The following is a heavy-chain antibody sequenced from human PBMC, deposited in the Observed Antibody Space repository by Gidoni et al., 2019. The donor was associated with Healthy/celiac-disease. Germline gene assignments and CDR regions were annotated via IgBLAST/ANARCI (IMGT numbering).Heavy chain of an antibody. CDR2: ISGSGGST. D-gene: IGHD2-2*01. J-gene: IGHJ4*02. Sequence: EVQLFASVGGLVQPGGSLRLSCSASGFTFSSYAMSWVRQAPGKGLEWVSAISGSGGSTYYAESVKGRFTISRDNSKNTLYLQMNSLRAEDTAVYYCAKAGDIVVVPAATPFDYWGQGTLVTVSS. V-gene: IGHV3-23*01. CDR3: AKAGDIVVVPAATPFDY. CDR1: GFTFSSYA.